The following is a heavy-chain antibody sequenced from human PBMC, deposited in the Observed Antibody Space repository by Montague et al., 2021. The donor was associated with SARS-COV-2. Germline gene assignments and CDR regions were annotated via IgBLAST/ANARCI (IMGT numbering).Heavy chain of an antibody. J-gene: IGHJ4*02. CDR3: ATLPSSITVSGVCQGYYFDV. CDR1: GASISSRSYY. D-gene: IGHD3-3*01. Sequence: SETLSLTCTVSGASISSRSYYWGWIRQPPGKGLEWIGFNYYSGSTYYNPTLRSRVSISRDTSKNQFSLRLSSVTAAGTAVYYCATLPSSITVSGVCQGYYFDVWGQGTLVTVSS. V-gene: IGHV4-39*01. CDR2: NYYSGST.